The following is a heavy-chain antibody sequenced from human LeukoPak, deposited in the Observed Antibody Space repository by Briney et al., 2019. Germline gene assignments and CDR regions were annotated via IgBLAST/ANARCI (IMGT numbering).Heavy chain of an antibody. D-gene: IGHD2-15*01. CDR1: GGSISSGSYY. J-gene: IGHJ6*03. V-gene: IGHV4-61*02. CDR2: IYSTGST. CDR3: ARDAGRYYYYMDV. Sequence: SETLSLTCTVSGGSISSGSYYWSWIRQPAGKGLEWIGRIYSTGSTNYNPSLKSRVTISVDTSKNQFSLKLSSVTAADTAVYYCARDAGRYYYYMDVWGKGTTVTISS.